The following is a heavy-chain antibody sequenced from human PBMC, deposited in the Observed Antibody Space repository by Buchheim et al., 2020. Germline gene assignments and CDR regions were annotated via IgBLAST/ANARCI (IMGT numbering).Heavy chain of an antibody. CDR1: GFTFSSYG. CDR3: AKVISDDYVWGSYRYTGFDY. Sequence: QVQLVESGGGVVQPGRSLRLSCAASGFTFSSYGMHWVRQAPGKGLEWVAVISYDGSNKYYADSVKGRFTISRDNSKTTLYLQMNSLRAEDTAVYYCAKVISDDYVWGSYRYTGFDYWGQGTL. D-gene: IGHD3-16*02. V-gene: IGHV3-30*18. J-gene: IGHJ4*02. CDR2: ISYDGSNK.